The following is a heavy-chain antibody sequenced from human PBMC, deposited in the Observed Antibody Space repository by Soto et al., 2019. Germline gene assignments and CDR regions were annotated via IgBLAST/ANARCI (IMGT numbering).Heavy chain of an antibody. J-gene: IGHJ4*02. CDR1: GFTFSSYG. D-gene: IGHD5-12*01. CDR2: ISYDGSNK. V-gene: IGHV3-30*03. Sequence: QVPLVESGGGVVQPGRSLRLSCAASGFTFSSYGMHWVRQAPGKGLEWVAVISYDGSNKYYADSVKGRVTISRDNSKNTLYLQMNSLRAEDTAVYYCATGDIVATSLYWGQGTLVTVSS. CDR3: ATGDIVATSLY.